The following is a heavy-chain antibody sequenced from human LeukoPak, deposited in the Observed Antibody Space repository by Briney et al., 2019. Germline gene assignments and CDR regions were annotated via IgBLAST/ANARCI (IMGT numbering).Heavy chain of an antibody. Sequence: PGGSLRLSCAASGFTFSSYWMSWVRQAPGKGLEWVANIKQDGSEKYYVDSVKGRFTISRDNAKNSLYLQMNSLRAEDTAVYYCARVDPIGVGYSSSWYGAYFDYWGQGTLVTVSS. CDR1: GFTFSSYW. V-gene: IGHV3-7*01. J-gene: IGHJ4*02. CDR3: ARVDPIGVGYSSSWYGAYFDY. D-gene: IGHD6-13*01. CDR2: IKQDGSEK.